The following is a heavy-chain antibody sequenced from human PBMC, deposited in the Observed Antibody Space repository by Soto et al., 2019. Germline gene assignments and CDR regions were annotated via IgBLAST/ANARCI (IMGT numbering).Heavy chain of an antibody. V-gene: IGHV3-74*01. CDR3: AREVGGYYYYGMDV. D-gene: IGHD3-10*01. J-gene: IGHJ6*02. Sequence: GGSLRLSCAASGFTFSSYWMHWVRQAPGKGLVWVSRTNSDGSSTSYADSVKGRFTISRDNAKNTLYLQMNSLRAEDTAVYYCAREVGGYYYYGMDVWGQGTTVTVSS. CDR1: GFTFSSYW. CDR2: TNSDGSST.